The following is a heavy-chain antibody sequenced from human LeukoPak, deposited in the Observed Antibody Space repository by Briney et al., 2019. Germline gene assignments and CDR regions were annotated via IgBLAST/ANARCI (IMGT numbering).Heavy chain of an antibody. D-gene: IGHD1-26*01. V-gene: IGHV3-33*01. CDR1: GFTFSSYG. Sequence: PGGSLRLSCAASGFTFSSYGMHWVRQAPGKGLEWVAVIWYDGSNKYYADSVKGRFTISRDNSKNTLYLQMNSLRAEDTAVYYCARAWGGTPPFDYWGQGTLVTVSS. CDR2: IWYDGSNK. CDR3: ARAWGGTPPFDY. J-gene: IGHJ4*02.